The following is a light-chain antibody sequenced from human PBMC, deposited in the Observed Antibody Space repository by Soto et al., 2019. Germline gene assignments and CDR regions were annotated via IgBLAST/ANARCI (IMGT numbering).Light chain of an antibody. CDR2: GAS. J-gene: IGKJ1*01. CDR3: QQYSKWPQT. CDR1: LGISIN. V-gene: IGKV3-15*01. Sequence: EIVRTKFHANRSVSRGVGVTRSCRARLGISINLAWYQQRPGQAPRLLIYGASTRATGVPARFSGSGSGTDFTLTISSLQSEDLAVYHCQQYSKWPQTFGQGTKVDIK.